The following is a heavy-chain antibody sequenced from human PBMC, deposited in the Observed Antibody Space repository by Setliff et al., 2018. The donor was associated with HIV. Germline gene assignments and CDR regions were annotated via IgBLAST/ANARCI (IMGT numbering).Heavy chain of an antibody. J-gene: IGHJ6*03. D-gene: IGHD2-2*01. CDR2: ISSSGGDT. CDR1: GFTFSSYS. Sequence: GGSLRLSCAASGFTFSSYSMNWVRQAPGKGLEWVSSISSSGGDTYYGDSVKGRFTISRDNAKNSLYLQMNSLGAEDTAVYYCARGRRVSSNYYYYYYMDVWGKGTTVTVSS. V-gene: IGHV3-21*04. CDR3: ARGRRVSSNYYYYYYMDV.